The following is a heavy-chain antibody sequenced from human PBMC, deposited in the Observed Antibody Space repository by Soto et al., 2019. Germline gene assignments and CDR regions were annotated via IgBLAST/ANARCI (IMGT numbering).Heavy chain of an antibody. CDR3: ARVLVPAYYYYGMDV. CDR2: IWYDGSNK. V-gene: IGHV3-33*01. Sequence: PGGSLRLSCAASGFTFSSYGMHWVRQAPGKGLEWVAVIWYDGSNKYYADSVKGRFTISRDNSKNTLYLQMNSLRAEDTAVYYCARVLVPAYYYYGMDVWGQGTTVTVYS. D-gene: IGHD2-2*01. CDR1: GFTFSSYG. J-gene: IGHJ6*02.